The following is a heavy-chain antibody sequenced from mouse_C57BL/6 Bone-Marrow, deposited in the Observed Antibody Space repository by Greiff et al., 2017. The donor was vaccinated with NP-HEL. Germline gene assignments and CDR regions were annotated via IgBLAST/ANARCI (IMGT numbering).Heavy chain of an antibody. CDR1: GYTFTDYY. J-gene: IGHJ2*01. CDR3: ARSHYYGSSGDY. Sequence: VQLQQSGAELVRPGASVKLSCKASGYTFTDYYINWVKQRPGQGLEWIARIYPGSGNTYYNEKFKGKATLTAEKSSSTAYMQLSSLTSEDSAVYFCARSHYYGSSGDYWGQGTTLTVSS. CDR2: IYPGSGNT. D-gene: IGHD1-1*01. V-gene: IGHV1-76*01.